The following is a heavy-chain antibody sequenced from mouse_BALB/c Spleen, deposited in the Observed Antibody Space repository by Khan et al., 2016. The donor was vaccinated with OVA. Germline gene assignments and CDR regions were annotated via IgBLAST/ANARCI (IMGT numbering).Heavy chain of an antibody. J-gene: IGHJ3*01. CDR3: ARDYWFAY. Sequence: VQLVESGGGLVKPGGSLKLSCAASGFPFSNYGVSWVRQTPEKRLEWVASISSGDTTYYPDSVKGRFTISRDNARNILYLQMSSLRSEDTAMYYCARDYWFAYWGQGTLVTVSA. CDR2: ISSGDTT. CDR1: GFPFSNYG. V-gene: IGHV5-6-5*01.